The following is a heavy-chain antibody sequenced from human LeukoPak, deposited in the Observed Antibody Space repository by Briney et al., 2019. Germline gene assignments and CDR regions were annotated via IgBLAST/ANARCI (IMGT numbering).Heavy chain of an antibody. Sequence: PSETLSLTCAVYGGSFSRYYWTWIRQPPGKGLEWIGEINHSGSANYNPSLKSRVTISVDASKSQFPLRLSSVTAADTAVYYCARLTYSNNWYFRRGLDNWFDPWGQGTLVTVSS. CDR3: ARLTYSNNWYFRRGLDNWFDP. D-gene: IGHD6-13*01. V-gene: IGHV4-34*01. CDR2: INHSGSA. CDR1: GGSFSRYY. J-gene: IGHJ5*02.